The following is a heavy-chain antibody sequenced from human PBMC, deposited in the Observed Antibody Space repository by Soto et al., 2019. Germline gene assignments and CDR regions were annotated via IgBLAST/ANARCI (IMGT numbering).Heavy chain of an antibody. CDR2: TYYRSKWYN. D-gene: IGHD2-21*02. CDR1: GDSVSSNSAA. V-gene: IGHV6-1*01. Sequence: PSQTLSLTCAISGDSVSSNSAAWNWIRQSPSRGLEWPGRTYYRSKWYNDYAVSVKSRITINPDTSKNQFSLQLNSVTPEDTAVYYCARSYCGGDCYSDYYFDYWGQGTLVTVSS. CDR3: ARSYCGGDCYSDYYFDY. J-gene: IGHJ4*02.